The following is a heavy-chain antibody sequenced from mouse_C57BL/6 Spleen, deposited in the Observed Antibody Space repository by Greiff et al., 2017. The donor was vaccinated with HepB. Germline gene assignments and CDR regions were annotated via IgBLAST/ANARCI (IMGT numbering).Heavy chain of an antibody. Sequence: QVQLKESGAELVRPGASVKMSCKASGYTFTSYNMHWVKQTPRQGLEWIGAIYPGNGDTSYNQKFKGKATLTVDKSSRTAYMQRSSLTSEDSAVYFCARFGDDGNVGYAMDYWGQGTSVTVSS. V-gene: IGHV1-12*01. CDR2: IYPGNGDT. D-gene: IGHD2-2*01. J-gene: IGHJ4*01. CDR3: ARFGDDGNVGYAMDY. CDR1: GYTFTSYN.